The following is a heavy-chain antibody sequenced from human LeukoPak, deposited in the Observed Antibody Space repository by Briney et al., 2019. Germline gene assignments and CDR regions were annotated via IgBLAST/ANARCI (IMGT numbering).Heavy chain of an antibody. CDR3: ARDSDTTDWAWVY. J-gene: IGHJ4*02. V-gene: IGHV1-3*01. D-gene: IGHD3-9*01. CDR1: GYAFSMYSEYT. CDR2: INAGFGET. Sequence: ASVKVSCKASGYAFSMYSEYTIHWVRQAPGQRPEWMGWINAGFGETRYRQKFQGRVTLSADTSANTVYMELNSLTSEDTAVYYCARDSDTTDWAWVYWGQGTLVTVSS.